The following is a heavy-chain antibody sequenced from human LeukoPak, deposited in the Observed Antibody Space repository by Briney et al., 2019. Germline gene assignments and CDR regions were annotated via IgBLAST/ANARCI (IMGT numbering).Heavy chain of an antibody. V-gene: IGHV4-39*07. CDR1: GGSISSSSYY. J-gene: IGHJ5*02. Sequence: SETLSLTCTVSGGSISSSSYYWGWIRQPPGKGLEWIGSFYYSGSTYYNPSLKSRVTISLDTPKNQFSLKLTSVTAADTAVYYCARVSGAGSGWYFWFDPWGQGTLVTVSS. CDR2: FYYSGST. CDR3: ARVSGAGSGWYFWFDP. D-gene: IGHD6-19*01.